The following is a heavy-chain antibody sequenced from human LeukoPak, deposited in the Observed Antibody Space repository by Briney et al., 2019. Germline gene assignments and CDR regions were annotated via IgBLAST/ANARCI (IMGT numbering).Heavy chain of an antibody. CDR2: ISAYNGNT. J-gene: IGHJ4*02. Sequence: GASVKVSCKASGYTFTSYGISWVRQAPGQGLERMGWISAYNGNTNYAQKLQGRVTMTTDTSTSTAYMELRSLRSDDTAMYYCARVDTGYGDYDYWGQGTLVTVSS. CDR3: ARVDTGYGDYDY. D-gene: IGHD4-17*01. V-gene: IGHV1-18*01. CDR1: GYTFTSYG.